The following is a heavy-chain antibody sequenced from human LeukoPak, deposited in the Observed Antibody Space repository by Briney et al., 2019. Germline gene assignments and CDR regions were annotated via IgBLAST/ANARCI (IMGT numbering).Heavy chain of an antibody. CDR3: ARHGDLLSPFQT. V-gene: IGHV4-39*01. Sequence: SETLSLTCTVSGGSISSTSYYWGWIRQPPGKGLEWIGTINYSGSTYYNPSLRSRVTISVDTSKNQISLKLNSVTAADTAMYYCARHGDLLSPFQTWGQGTLVTVSS. CDR1: GGSISSTSYY. J-gene: IGHJ5*02. CDR2: INYSGST. D-gene: IGHD2-21*02.